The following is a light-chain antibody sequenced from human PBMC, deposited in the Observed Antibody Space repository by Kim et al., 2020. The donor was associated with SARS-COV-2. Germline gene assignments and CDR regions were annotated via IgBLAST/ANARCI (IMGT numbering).Light chain of an antibody. CDR3: QAWDSSTAHWV. CDR1: KLGDKY. J-gene: IGLJ3*02. CDR2: QDN. V-gene: IGLV3-1*01. Sequence: PGQTASITCSGDKLGDKYTCWYQQKPGQSPVLVIYQDNKRPSGIPERFSGSNSGNTATLTISGTQAMDEADYYCQAWDSSTAHWVFGGGTQLPVL.